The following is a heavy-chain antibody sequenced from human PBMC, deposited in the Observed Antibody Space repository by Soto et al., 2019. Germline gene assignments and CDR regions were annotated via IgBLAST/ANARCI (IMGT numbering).Heavy chain of an antibody. J-gene: IGHJ4*02. V-gene: IGHV3-33*01. Sequence: QVQLVESGGGVVQPGRSLRLSCAASGFTFSSYGMHWVRQAPGKGLEWVAVIWYAGSNKYYADCVKGRFTISRDNSKNTVYLHMNSLRAEDTAVYYCARDLDGGKGVSGFDYWGQGTLVTVSS. D-gene: IGHD2-8*01. CDR2: IWYAGSNK. CDR1: GFTFSSYG. CDR3: ARDLDGGKGVSGFDY.